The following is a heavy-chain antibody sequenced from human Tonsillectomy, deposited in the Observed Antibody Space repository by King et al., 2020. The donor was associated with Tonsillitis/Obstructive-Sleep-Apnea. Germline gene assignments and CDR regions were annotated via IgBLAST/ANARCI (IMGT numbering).Heavy chain of an antibody. CDR2: INAGNGNT. V-gene: IGHV1-3*01. Sequence: QLVQSGAEVKKPGASVKVSCKASGYTFTSYAMHWVRQAPGQRLEWMGWINAGNGNTKYSQKFQGRVTITRDTSASTAYMELSSLRSEDTAVHYCARDREGYDILTGYYNAWFDPWGQGTLVTVSS. CDR3: ARDREGYDILTGYYNAWFDP. D-gene: IGHD3-9*01. J-gene: IGHJ5*02. CDR1: GYTFTSYA.